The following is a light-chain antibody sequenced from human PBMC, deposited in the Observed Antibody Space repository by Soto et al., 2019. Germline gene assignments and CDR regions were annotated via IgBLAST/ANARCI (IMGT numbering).Light chain of an antibody. Sequence: DIVMTQSPLSLPVTPGEPASISCRSSQSLLHSNGYNYLDWYLQKPGQSPQLLIYLGSNRASGVPDRFSGSRSSTDFTLKISRVEAEDVGVYYCMQALQTPRTFGQGTKVEIK. J-gene: IGKJ1*01. V-gene: IGKV2-28*01. CDR3: MQALQTPRT. CDR1: QSLLHSNGYNY. CDR2: LGS.